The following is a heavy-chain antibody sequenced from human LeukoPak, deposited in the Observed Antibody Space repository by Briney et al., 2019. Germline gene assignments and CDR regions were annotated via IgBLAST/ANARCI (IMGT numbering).Heavy chain of an antibody. J-gene: IGHJ4*02. CDR1: GFTFSSYG. Sequence: GGSLRLSCAASGFTFSSYGMHWVRQAPGKGLEWVAVIWYDGSDKYYADSVKGRFTISRDNAKNSLYLQMNSLRAEDTAVYYCARGSGSAGDYWGQGTLVTVSS. V-gene: IGHV3-33*01. CDR3: ARGSGSAGDY. CDR2: IWYDGSDK. D-gene: IGHD1-26*01.